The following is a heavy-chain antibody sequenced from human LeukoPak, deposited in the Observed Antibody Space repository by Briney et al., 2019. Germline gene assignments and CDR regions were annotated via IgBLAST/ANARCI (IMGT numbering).Heavy chain of an antibody. D-gene: IGHD6-19*01. CDR2: IYHSGST. V-gene: IGHV4-30-2*01. CDR1: GGSISSGGYS. CDR3: ARGRREGSGWLGWFDP. Sequence: PSQTLSLTCAVSGGSISSGGYSWSWIRQPPGKGLEWIGEIYHSGSTNYNPSLKSRVTISVDKSKNQFSLKLTSVTAADTAVYYCARGRREGSGWLGWFDPWGQGTLVTVSS. J-gene: IGHJ5*02.